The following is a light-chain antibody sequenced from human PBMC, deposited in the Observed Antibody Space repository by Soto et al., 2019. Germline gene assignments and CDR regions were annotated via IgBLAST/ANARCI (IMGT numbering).Light chain of an antibody. Sequence: QSVLTQPRSVSGSPGQSVTISCTGTSSDVGGYNYVSWYQQHPGKAPKLMIYDVSKRPSGVPDRFSGSKSGNTASLTISGLQAEDEADYYCCPYAGSYNVVFGGGTKLTVL. J-gene: IGLJ2*01. CDR1: SSDVGGYNY. V-gene: IGLV2-11*01. CDR3: CPYAGSYNVV. CDR2: DVS.